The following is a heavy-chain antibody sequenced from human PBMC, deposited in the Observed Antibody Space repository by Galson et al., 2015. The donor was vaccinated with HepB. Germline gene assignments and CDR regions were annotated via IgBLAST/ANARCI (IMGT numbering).Heavy chain of an antibody. V-gene: IGHV3-15*01. CDR2: IKSKTDGGTI. D-gene: IGHD2-2*02. CDR1: GFTFSNAW. Sequence: SLRLSCAASGFTFSNAWMSWVRQAPGRGLEWVGRIKSKTDGGTIEYAAPVKGRFTISRDDSKDTLYLQMNSLKTEDTAVYYCSTGVPLRGYCSSTSCYTPDCWGQRTLVTVSS. J-gene: IGHJ4*02. CDR3: STGVPLRGYCSSTSCYTPDC.